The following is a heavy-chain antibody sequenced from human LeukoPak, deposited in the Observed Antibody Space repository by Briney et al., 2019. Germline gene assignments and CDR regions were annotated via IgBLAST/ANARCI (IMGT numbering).Heavy chain of an antibody. V-gene: IGHV3-30*18. CDR1: GFIFSSYG. Sequence: GGSLRLSCGASGFIFSSYGMRWVRQAPGKGLGWVAVISYDESNKYYADSVKGRFTISRDNSKNTLYLHLNSLRTEDTAVYYRAKDHGGSHYPSWFDPWGQGTLVTVSS. J-gene: IGHJ5*02. D-gene: IGHD1-26*01. CDR2: ISYDESNK. CDR3: AKDHGGSHYPSWFDP.